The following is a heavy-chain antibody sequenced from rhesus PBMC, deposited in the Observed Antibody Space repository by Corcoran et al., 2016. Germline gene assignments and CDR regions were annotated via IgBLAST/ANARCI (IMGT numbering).Heavy chain of an antibody. CDR3: ARVGVNRFDV. D-gene: IGHD3-22*01. J-gene: IGHJ5-1*01. CDR1: GGSISGYY. Sequence: QVQLEESGPGLVKPSATLSLTCAVSGGSISGYYWNLLRQPPGKGLEWIGYIGGSRWSTDYNPSLKSRVTISTDTSKNQFSLKLSSVTAADTAVYYCARVGVNRFDVWGPGVLVTVSS. V-gene: IGHV4-165*01. CDR2: IGGSRWST.